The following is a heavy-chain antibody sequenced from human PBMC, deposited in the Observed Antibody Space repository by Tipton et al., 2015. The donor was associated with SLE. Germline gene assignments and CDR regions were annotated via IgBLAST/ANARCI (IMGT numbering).Heavy chain of an antibody. CDR1: GGSMNSGNYY. V-gene: IGHV4-61*02. CDR2: VSTTGST. CDR3: AREGRYPYYYYYMDV. Sequence: TLSLTCTVSGGSMNSGNYYWTWIRQPAGKGLEWIGRVSTTGSTSYNPSLRGRVFISLDTSKNQFSLELSSVTAADTAIYYCAREGRYPYYYYYMDVWGKGTTVTVSS. J-gene: IGHJ6*03. D-gene: IGHD2-2*01.